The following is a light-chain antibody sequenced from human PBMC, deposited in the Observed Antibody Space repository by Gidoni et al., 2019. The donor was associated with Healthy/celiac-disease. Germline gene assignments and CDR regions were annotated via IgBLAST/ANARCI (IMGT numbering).Light chain of an antibody. Sequence: LSCRASQSVSSNLAWYQQKPGQAPRLLIYGASTRATGIPARFSGSGSGTEFTLTISSLQSEDFAVYYCQQYNNWPPPLTFGGGTKVEIK. CDR3: QQYNNWPPPLT. J-gene: IGKJ4*01. CDR2: GAS. V-gene: IGKV3-15*01. CDR1: QSVSSN.